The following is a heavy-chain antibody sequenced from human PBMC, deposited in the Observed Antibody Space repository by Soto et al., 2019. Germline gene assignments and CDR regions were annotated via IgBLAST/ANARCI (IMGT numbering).Heavy chain of an antibody. CDR1: GFTFSDYY. V-gene: IGHV3-11*06. CDR2: ISSSSSYT. Sequence: LRLSCAASGFTFSDYYMSWIRQAPGKGLEWVSYISSSSSYTNYADSVKGRFTISRDNAKNSLYLQMNSLRAEDTAVYYCARSYDFWSGPTYYYYYYGMDVWGHGTTVPVSS. J-gene: IGHJ6*02. D-gene: IGHD3-3*01. CDR3: ARSYDFWSGPTYYYYYYGMDV.